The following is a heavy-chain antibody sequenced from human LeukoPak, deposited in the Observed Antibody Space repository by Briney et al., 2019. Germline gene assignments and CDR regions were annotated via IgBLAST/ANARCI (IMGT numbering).Heavy chain of an antibody. Sequence: PGRSLRLSCAASGFSFDDYAMHWVRQAPGKGLEWVSGISWNSGSIGYADSVKGRFTISRDNAKNSLYLQMNSLRAEDTALYYCAKDRNYTNSRTFDYWGQGTLVTVSS. V-gene: IGHV3-9*01. D-gene: IGHD2-2*02. CDR1: GFSFDDYA. CDR2: ISWNSGSI. CDR3: AKDRNYTNSRTFDY. J-gene: IGHJ4*02.